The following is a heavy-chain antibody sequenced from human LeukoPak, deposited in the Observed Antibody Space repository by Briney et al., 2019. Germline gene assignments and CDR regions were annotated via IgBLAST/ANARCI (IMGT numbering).Heavy chain of an antibody. V-gene: IGHV1-3*01. Sequence: ASVKVSCKASGYTFTSYAMHWVRQAPGQRLEWMGWINAGNGNTKYSQKFQGGVTITRDTSASTAYMELSSLRSEDTAVYYCARDRDSSSWSYDYWGQGTLVTVSS. CDR1: GYTFTSYA. J-gene: IGHJ4*02. D-gene: IGHD6-13*01. CDR3: ARDRDSSSWSYDY. CDR2: INAGNGNT.